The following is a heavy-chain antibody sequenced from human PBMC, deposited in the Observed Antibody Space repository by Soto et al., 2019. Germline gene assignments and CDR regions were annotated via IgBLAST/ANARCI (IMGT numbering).Heavy chain of an antibody. D-gene: IGHD2-2*01. CDR3: ARDLGYCSSTSCHAAYGMDV. CDR2: ISAYNGNT. CDR1: GYTFTSYG. V-gene: IGHV1-18*01. J-gene: IGHJ6*02. Sequence: QVQLVQSGAEVKKPGASVKVSCKASGYTFTSYGISWVRQAPGQGLEWMGWISAYNGNTNYAQKLHGRVTMTTDTSTSTAYMELRSLRSDDTAVYYCARDLGYCSSTSCHAAYGMDVWGQGTTVIVSS.